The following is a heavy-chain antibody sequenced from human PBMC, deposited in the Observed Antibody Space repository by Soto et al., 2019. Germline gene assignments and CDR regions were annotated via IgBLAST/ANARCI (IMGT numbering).Heavy chain of an antibody. Sequence: SETLSLTCTVSGGSISSYYWSWIWQPPGKGLEWIGYIYYSGSTNYNPSLKSRVTISVDTSKNQFSLKLSSVTAADTAVYYCARDMGSGWPFDYWGQGTQVTVYS. D-gene: IGHD6-19*01. V-gene: IGHV4-59*01. J-gene: IGHJ4*02. CDR2: IYYSGST. CDR1: GGSISSYY. CDR3: ARDMGSGWPFDY.